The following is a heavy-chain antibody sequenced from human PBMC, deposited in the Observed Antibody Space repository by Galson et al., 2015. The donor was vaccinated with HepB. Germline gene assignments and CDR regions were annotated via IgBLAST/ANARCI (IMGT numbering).Heavy chain of an antibody. CDR3: ARDKEVEGDYGSGSYLDAFDI. CDR1: GFTVSSNY. Sequence: SLRLSCAASGFTVSSNYMSWVRQAPGKGLEWVSVIYSGGSTYYADSVKGRFTISRDNSKNTLYLQMNSLRAEDTAVYYCARDKEVEGDYGSGSYLDAFDIWGQGTMVTVSS. J-gene: IGHJ3*02. V-gene: IGHV3-66*01. CDR2: IYSGGST. D-gene: IGHD3-10*01.